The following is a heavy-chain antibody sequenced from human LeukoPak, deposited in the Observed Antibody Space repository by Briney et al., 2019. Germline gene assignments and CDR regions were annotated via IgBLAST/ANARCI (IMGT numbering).Heavy chain of an antibody. D-gene: IGHD6-19*01. CDR2: IHYSGST. J-gene: IGHJ1*01. Sequence: PSETLSLTCTVSGGSISTYYWSWIRQPPGRGLEYIGFIHYSGSTNYNSSLKSRVTISVDTSKNQFSLKLSSVTAADTAVYYCARSHSSGGNVALFQHWGQGTLVTVSS. CDR1: GGSISTYY. V-gene: IGHV4-59*08. CDR3: ARSHSSGGNVALFQH.